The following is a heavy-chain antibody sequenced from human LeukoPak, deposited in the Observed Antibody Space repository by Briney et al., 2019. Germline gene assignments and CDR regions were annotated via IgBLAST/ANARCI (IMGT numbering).Heavy chain of an antibody. Sequence: GGTLRLSCAASGFTFSSYGMSWVRQAPGKGLEWVSAISGSGGSTYYADSVKGRFTISRDNSKNTLYLQMNSLRAEDTAVYYCAKALDGSGSYYIDYWGQGTLVTVSS. V-gene: IGHV3-23*01. CDR1: GFTFSSYG. J-gene: IGHJ4*02. D-gene: IGHD3-10*01. CDR2: ISGSGGST. CDR3: AKALDGSGSYYIDY.